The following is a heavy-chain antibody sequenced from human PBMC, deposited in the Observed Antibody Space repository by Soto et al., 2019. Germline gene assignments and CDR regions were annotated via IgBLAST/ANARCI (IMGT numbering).Heavy chain of an antibody. V-gene: IGHV4-39*01. CDR1: GGSISSSSYY. CDR2: IYYSGST. CDR3: ARHLRYGGDYANWFDP. J-gene: IGHJ5*02. Sequence: PSETLSLTCTVSGGSISSSSYYWGWIRQPPGKGLEWIGSIYYSGSTYYIPSLKSRVTISVDTSKNQFSLKLSSVTAADTAVYYRARHLRYGGDYANWFDPWGQGPLVTVSS. D-gene: IGHD4-17*01.